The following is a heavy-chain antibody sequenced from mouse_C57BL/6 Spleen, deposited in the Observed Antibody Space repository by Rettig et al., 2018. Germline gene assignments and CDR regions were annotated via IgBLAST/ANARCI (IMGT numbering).Heavy chain of an antibody. D-gene: IGHD2-3*01. J-gene: IGHJ4*01. V-gene: IGHV1-76*01. CDR3: AREYDGYPYAMDY. CDR2: IYPGSGNT. Sequence: GASVKLSCKASGYTFTDYYINWVKQRPGQGLEWIPRIYPGSGNTYYNEKFKGKATLTAEKSSSTAYMQLSSLTSEDSAVYFCAREYDGYPYAMDYWGQGTSVTVSS. CDR1: GYTFTDYY.